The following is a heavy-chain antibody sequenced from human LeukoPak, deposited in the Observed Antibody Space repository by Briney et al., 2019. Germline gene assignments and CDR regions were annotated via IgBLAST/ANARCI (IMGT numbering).Heavy chain of an antibody. CDR3: ARPYGSGRYFDY. CDR1: GFTFSSYS. D-gene: IGHD3-10*01. V-gene: IGHV3-21*01. J-gene: IGHJ4*02. CDR2: ISSSSSYI. Sequence: GGSLRLSCAASGFTFSSYSMNWVRQAPGKGLEWVSSISSSSSYIYYADLVKGRFTISRDNAKNSLYLQMNSLRAEDTAVYYCARPYGSGRYFDYWGQGTLVTVSS.